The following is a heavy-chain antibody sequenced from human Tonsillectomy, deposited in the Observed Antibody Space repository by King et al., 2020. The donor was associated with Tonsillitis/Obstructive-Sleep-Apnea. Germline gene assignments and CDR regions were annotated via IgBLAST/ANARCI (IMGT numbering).Heavy chain of an antibody. J-gene: IGHJ6*03. CDR1: GITFSSYW. CDR3: ASCTDYYYMDV. CDR2: IKQDGSEK. V-gene: IGHV3-7*02. Sequence: VQLVESGGGLVQPGGSLRLSCAASGITFSSYWMSWVRQAPGKGLEWVANIKQDGSEKYYVDSVKGRFTISRDNAKNSLDLQMNSLRVEDTAVYYCASCTDYYYMDVWGKGTTVTVSS.